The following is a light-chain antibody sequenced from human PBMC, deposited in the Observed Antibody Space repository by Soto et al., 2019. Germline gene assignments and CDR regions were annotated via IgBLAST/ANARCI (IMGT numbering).Light chain of an antibody. CDR2: GAS. J-gene: IGKJ3*01. Sequence: EIVLTQYPGTLSLSPGESAALSCRASQSVDTYVNWYQQKPGQAPSLLIYGASRRAAGIPDRFSGSGSGTDFILTIRRLEPEDFAVYYGQHHGGPSLFAFGRGTRVDSK. CDR1: QSVDTY. CDR3: QHHGGPSLFA. V-gene: IGKV3-20*01.